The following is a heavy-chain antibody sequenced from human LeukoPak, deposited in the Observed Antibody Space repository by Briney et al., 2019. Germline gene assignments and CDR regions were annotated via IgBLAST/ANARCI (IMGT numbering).Heavy chain of an antibody. CDR1: GYTFTGYY. Sequence: ASVRVSCKASGYTFTGYYMHWVRQAPGQGLEWMGRINPNSGGTNYAQKFQGRVTMTRDTSISTAYMELSRLRSDDTAVYYCARGGRIGYAIETYWGQGTLVTVSS. CDR3: ARGGRIGYAIETY. V-gene: IGHV1-2*06. CDR2: INPNSGGT. D-gene: IGHD5-18*01. J-gene: IGHJ4*02.